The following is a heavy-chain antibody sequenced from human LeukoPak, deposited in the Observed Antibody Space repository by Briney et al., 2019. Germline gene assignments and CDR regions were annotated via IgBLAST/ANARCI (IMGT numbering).Heavy chain of an antibody. V-gene: IGHV4-59*01. CDR2: IYNSGST. J-gene: IGHJ4*02. D-gene: IGHD5-24*01. CDR3: ARPSRDGYRYTFDY. CDR1: GGSIGSYY. Sequence: SETLSLTCTVSGGSIGSYYWSWIRQPPGKGLEWIGYIYNSGSTNYSPSLKSRVSISVDTPKNQFSLRPSSVTAADTAVYYCARPSRDGYRYTFDYWGQGILVTVSS.